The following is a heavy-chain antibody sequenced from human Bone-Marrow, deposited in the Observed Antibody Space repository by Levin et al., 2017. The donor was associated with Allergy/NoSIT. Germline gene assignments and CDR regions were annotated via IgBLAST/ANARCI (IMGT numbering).Heavy chain of an antibody. CDR3: AKHNEWGTGYGILDY. J-gene: IGHJ4*02. CDR1: GFTFSSYA. D-gene: IGHD5-12*01. V-gene: IGHV3-23*01. CDR2: ISGSGGTT. Sequence: PGESLKISCAASGFTFSSYAMTWVRQAPGKGLEWVSSISGSGGTTYDADSVKGRFTISRDNSKNTLYLQINSLRAEDAAVYYCAKHNEWGTGYGILDYWGQGTLVAVSS.